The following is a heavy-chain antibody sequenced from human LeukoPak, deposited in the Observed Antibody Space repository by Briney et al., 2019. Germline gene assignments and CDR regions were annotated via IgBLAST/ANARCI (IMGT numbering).Heavy chain of an antibody. CDR3: ARSHNQIWVPAATGYFDY. CDR1: GGTFSSYA. J-gene: IGHJ4*02. Sequence: ASVKVSCKASGGTFSSYAISWVRQAPGQGLEWMGGIIPILGTANYAQKFQGRVTITADESTSTAYMELSSLRSEDTAVYYCARSHNQIWVPAATGYFDYWGQGTLVTVSS. CDR2: IIPILGTA. V-gene: IGHV1-69*13. D-gene: IGHD2-2*01.